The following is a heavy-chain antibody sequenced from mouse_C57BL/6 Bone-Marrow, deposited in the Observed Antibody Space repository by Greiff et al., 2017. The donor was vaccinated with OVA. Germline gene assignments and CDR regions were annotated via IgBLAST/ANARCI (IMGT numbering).Heavy chain of an antibody. CDR2: IYPYNDGT. V-gene: IGHV1-14*01. J-gene: IGHJ1*03. Sequence: EVQLKESGPELVKPGASVKMSCKASGYTFTSYVMHWVKQKPGQGLEWIGYIYPYNDGTKYNEKFKGKATLTVDKSSSTAYMELSSLTSEDSAVYYCARSGYYGSSFWYFDVWDTGTTVTVSS. CDR3: ARSGYYGSSFWYFDV. D-gene: IGHD1-1*01. CDR1: GYTFTSYV.